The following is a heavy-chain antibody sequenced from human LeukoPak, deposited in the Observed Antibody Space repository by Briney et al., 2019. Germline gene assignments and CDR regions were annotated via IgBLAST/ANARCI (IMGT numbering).Heavy chain of an antibody. CDR3: ARGIVAGYFDY. CDR1: GFTFSSYG. J-gene: IGHJ4*02. V-gene: IGHV3-23*01. CDR2: IRGSGTST. Sequence: GGSLRLSCAGSGFTFSSYGMSWVRQAPGKGLEWVSCIRGSGTSTYYADSVKGRFTISRDNAKNSLYLQMNSLRAEDTAVYYCARGIVAGYFDYWGQGTLVTVSS. D-gene: IGHD6-19*01.